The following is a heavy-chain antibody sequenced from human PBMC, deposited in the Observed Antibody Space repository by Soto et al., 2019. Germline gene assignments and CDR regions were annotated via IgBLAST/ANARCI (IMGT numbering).Heavy chain of an antibody. V-gene: IGHV3-23*01. D-gene: IGHD3-22*01. CDR3: AKDWRLYDSGGYYYQH. J-gene: IGHJ4*02. CDR1: GFTFNTYA. CDR2: ISGRGGST. Sequence: EVPLLESGGGLVQPGGSLRLSCEASGFTFNTYALRWVRQAPGQGLEWVSNISGRGGSTYYADSVKGRFTISSDNSKNTLVLQRNSLRAAGTAVYYCAKDWRLYDSGGYYYQHWGQGTLVTVSA.